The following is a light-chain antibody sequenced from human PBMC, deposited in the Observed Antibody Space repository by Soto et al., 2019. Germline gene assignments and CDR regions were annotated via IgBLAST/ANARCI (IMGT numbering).Light chain of an antibody. V-gene: IGKV1-5*01. J-gene: IGKJ1*01. CDR1: QSISSW. Sequence: DIHMTQSPSTLSASVGDRVTITCRASQSISSWLAWYQQKPGKAPRLLIYDASYLERGVPSRFSGSGSGTEFTLTISDLQPDDLATYYCQQYNSFWTFGQGTKVDIK. CDR3: QQYNSFWT. CDR2: DAS.